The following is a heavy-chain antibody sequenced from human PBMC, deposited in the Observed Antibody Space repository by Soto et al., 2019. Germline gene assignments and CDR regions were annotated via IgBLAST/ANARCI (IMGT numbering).Heavy chain of an antibody. Sequence: GGSLRLSCVASGFTFSSYSLNWVRQVPGKGLEWVSYISSRSRTIYYADSVKGRFTISRDDAKNSLYLLMNSLRVEDTAVYYCARWDNSGSGLEAWGLGTLVTVSS. D-gene: IGHD3-10*01. CDR3: ARWDNSGSGLEA. CDR2: ISSRSRTI. V-gene: IGHV3-48*01. CDR1: GFTFSSYS. J-gene: IGHJ5*02.